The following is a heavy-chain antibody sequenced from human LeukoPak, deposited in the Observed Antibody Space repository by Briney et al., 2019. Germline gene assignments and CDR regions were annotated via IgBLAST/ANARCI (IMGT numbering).Heavy chain of an antibody. Sequence: SETLSLTCAVYGGSFSGYYWSWIRQPPGKGLEWIGEINHSGSTNYNPSLKSRVTISVDTSKNQFSLKLSSVTAADTAVYYCARGDSYSSSWLDYWGRGTLVTVSS. CDR3: ARGDSYSSSWLDY. CDR2: INHSGST. D-gene: IGHD6-13*01. J-gene: IGHJ4*02. CDR1: GGSFSGYY. V-gene: IGHV4-34*01.